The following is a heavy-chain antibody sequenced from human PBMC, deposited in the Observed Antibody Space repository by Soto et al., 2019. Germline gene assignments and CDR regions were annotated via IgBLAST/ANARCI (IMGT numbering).Heavy chain of an antibody. J-gene: IGHJ3*01. V-gene: IGHV3-11*01. D-gene: IGHD2-2*01. CDR1: GFTFSDHY. CDR3: ARVKECSSTSCYARDAFDV. Sequence: GGCLRLSCAASGFTFSDHYMSWIRQAPRKGLEWVSYISSGGSAIYYADSVKGRFTISRDNAKSSLYLQMNSLRAEDTAVYYCARVKECSSTSCYARDAFDVWGQGTMVTVSS. CDR2: ISSGGSAI.